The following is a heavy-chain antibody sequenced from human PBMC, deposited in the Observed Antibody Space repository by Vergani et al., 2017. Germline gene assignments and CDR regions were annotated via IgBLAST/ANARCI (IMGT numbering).Heavy chain of an antibody. CDR1: GGSINSHNYY. CDR2: IHTSGNT. V-gene: IGHV4-61*02. D-gene: IGHD2-15*01. J-gene: IGHJ4*02. CDR3: ARGSCLGGSCYKPLFDY. Sequence: QVQLQESGPGLEKPSQTLSLTCTVSGGSINSHNYYWSWIRQPAGKGLEWIGRIHTSGNTNYNPSLKSRVTMSEDTSKNQFSLNLTSVTAADTAVYFCARGSCLGGSCYKPLFDYWGQGILVTVSS.